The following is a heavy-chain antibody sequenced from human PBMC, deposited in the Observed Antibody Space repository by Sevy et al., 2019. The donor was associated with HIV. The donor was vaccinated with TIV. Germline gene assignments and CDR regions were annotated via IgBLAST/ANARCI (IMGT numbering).Heavy chain of an antibody. CDR3: AKRRVQSGLSGGGANYGWDV. V-gene: IGHV3-23*01. D-gene: IGHD2-15*01. J-gene: IGHJ6*02. CDR2: LIGGGSRT. Sequence: GGSLRLSCAASGFPFSNYAMSWIRQAPGKGLEWVSTLIGGGSRTYYADSVTGRFTIYRDNSKNTLYLQMNSLRADDTAIYYCAKRRVQSGLSGGGANYGWDVCGHGTTVTVSS. CDR1: GFPFSNYA.